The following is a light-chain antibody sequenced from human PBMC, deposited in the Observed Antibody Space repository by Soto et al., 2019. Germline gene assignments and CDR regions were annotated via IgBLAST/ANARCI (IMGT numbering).Light chain of an antibody. CDR2: GNS. J-gene: IGLJ1*01. CDR1: RSNIGAGYD. Sequence: QSVLTQPPSVSGAPGQRVTISCTGSRSNIGAGYDVHWYQQLPGIAPQLLIYGNSNRPSGVPDRFSGSKSGTSASLAITGLQAEDEADYSCQSYESRFMKVFGTGTKLTVL. V-gene: IGLV1-40*01. CDR3: QSYESRFMKV.